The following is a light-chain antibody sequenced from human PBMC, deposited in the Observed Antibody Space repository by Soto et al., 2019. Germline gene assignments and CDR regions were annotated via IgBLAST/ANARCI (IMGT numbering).Light chain of an antibody. J-gene: IGKJ1*01. CDR1: QSVSNN. CDR3: QQYKTWPRT. V-gene: IGKV3-15*01. CDR2: VAS. Sequence: EIVMTQSPATLSVSPGERATLSCRASQSVSNNLSWYQQKPGQAPRLLIYVASNRANGIPARFSGSGSGTQFTLTVSSLQSEDFAVCYCQQYKTWPRTFGPGTKVEIK.